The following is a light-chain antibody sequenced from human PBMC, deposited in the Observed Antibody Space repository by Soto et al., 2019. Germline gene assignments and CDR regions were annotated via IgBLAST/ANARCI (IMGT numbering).Light chain of an antibody. CDR1: QTVSNDF. J-gene: IGKJ1*01. Sequence: EIVLTQSPGTLSLSPGERATLSCRASQTVSNDFLAWYQQKPGQAPRLLIYGASSRATGIPDRFSGSGSGTDFTLTISRLEPEDSAVYYCQQYGSSTSTFGQGTKVEIK. CDR3: QQYGSSTST. CDR2: GAS. V-gene: IGKV3-20*01.